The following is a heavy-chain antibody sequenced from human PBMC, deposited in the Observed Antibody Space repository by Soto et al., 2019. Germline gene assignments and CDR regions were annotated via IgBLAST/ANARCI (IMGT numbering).Heavy chain of an antibody. Sequence: QVQLVESGGGLVKPGGSLRLSCAASGFTFSDYYMSWIRQAPGKGLEWVSYISSSGSTIYYADSVKGRFTISRDNAKNSLYLQMNSLRAEDTAVYYCARDLTVTTPSGLVWRYGMDVWGQGTTVTVSS. V-gene: IGHV3-11*01. J-gene: IGHJ6*02. CDR2: ISSSGSTI. CDR1: GFTFSDYY. D-gene: IGHD4-17*01. CDR3: ARDLTVTTPSGLVWRYGMDV.